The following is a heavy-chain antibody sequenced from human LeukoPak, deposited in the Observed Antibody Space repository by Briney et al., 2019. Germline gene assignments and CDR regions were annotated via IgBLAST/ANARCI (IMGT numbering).Heavy chain of an antibody. D-gene: IGHD3-10*01. CDR3: ARGYSAAITMVRGSYYFHY. V-gene: IGHV1-2*02. CDR1: GYTFTGYY. J-gene: IGHJ4*02. CDR2: INPNSGGT. Sequence: GASVKVSCKASGYTFTGYYMHWVRQAPGQGLEWMGWINPNSGGTNYAQKFQGRVTMTRDTSISTAYMELSRLRSDDTAVFYCARGYSAAITMVRGSYYFHYWGQGTLVTVSS.